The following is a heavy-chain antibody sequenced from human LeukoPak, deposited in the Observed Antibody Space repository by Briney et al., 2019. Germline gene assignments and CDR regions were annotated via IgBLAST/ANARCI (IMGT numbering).Heavy chain of an antibody. D-gene: IGHD3-9*01. CDR2: MNPNSGNT. CDR1: GYTFTSYD. V-gene: IGHV1-8*02. CDR3: ATPSYYDILTGQRGFQH. J-gene: IGHJ1*01. Sequence: ASVKVSCKASGYTFTSYDINWVRQATGQGLEWMGWMNPNSGNTGYAQKFQGRVTMTEDTSTDTAYMELSSLRSEDTAVYYCATPSYYDILTGQRGFQHWGQGTLVTVSS.